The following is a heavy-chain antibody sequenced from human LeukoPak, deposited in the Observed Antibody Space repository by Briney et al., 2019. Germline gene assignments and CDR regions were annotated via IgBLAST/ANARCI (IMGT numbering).Heavy chain of an antibody. CDR2: LSDSGGET. J-gene: IGHJ6*02. Sequence: PGGSLRLSCEASGFTFATYAMSWVRQAPGKGLEWISTLSDSGGETYYAHTVKGRFTISRDNSKNTLYLQMNSLRAEDTAVYYCAKVPYSDYGSGRPPFMDAWGQGTTVAISS. D-gene: IGHD3-10*01. CDR3: AKVPYSDYGSGRPPFMDA. V-gene: IGHV3-23*01. CDR1: GFTFATYA.